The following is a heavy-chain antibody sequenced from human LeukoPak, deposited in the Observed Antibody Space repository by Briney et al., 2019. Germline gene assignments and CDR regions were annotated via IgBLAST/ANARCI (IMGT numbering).Heavy chain of an antibody. V-gene: IGHV3-23*01. D-gene: IGHD3-22*01. J-gene: IGHJ4*02. CDR1: GFSFNNFG. Sequence: GGSLRLSCVASGFSFNNFGMSWVRQAPGKGLEWVSSISGTGGSTHYADSVKGRFTMSRDNSKNTLYLQMNSLRAGDTAVYYCAKSSYYESSGFYREYYFDYWGQGALVPVSS. CDR2: ISGTGGST. CDR3: AKSSYYESSGFYREYYFDY.